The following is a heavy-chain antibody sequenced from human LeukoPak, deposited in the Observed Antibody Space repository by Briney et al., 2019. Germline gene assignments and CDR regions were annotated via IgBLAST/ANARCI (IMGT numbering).Heavy chain of an antibody. CDR2: INPSGGST. CDR1: GYTFTSYY. Sequence: GASVKVSCKASGYTFTSYYMHWVRQAPGQGLEWMGIINPSGGSTSYAQKFQGRVTMTRDTSTSTVYMELSSLRSEDTAVYYCARDGPSLVVVIPALGYWGQGTLVTVSS. CDR3: ARDGPSLVVVIPALGY. V-gene: IGHV1-46*01. J-gene: IGHJ4*02. D-gene: IGHD3-22*01.